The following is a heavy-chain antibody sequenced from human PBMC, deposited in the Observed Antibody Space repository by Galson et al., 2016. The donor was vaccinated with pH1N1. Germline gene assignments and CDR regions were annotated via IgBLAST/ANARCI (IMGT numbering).Heavy chain of an antibody. Sequence: QSGAEVKKPGKSLKISCKGSGYSFTNYWIGWVRQMPGKGLEWMGIIYPSDSDTRYSPSFQGQVTISADKSISTAYLQWSSLKASDTAIYYCARGSGSPDSSSYYGMDVWGQGTTVTASS. J-gene: IGHJ6*02. CDR1: GYSFTNYW. V-gene: IGHV5-51*01. CDR3: ARGSGSPDSSSYYGMDV. D-gene: IGHD3-10*01. CDR2: IYPSDSDT.